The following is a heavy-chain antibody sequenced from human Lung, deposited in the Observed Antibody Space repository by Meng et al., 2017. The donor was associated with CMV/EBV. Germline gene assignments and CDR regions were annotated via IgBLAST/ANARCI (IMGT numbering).Heavy chain of an antibody. D-gene: IGHD6-19*01. CDR2: ISWNSDTI. CDR3: AKDSSAWYGGIDFDY. CDR1: GFTFDNYA. Sequence: SCVASGFTFDNYAMHWVRQAPGKGLEWVSGISWNSDTIDYAASVRGRFTVSRDNAKHSLYLQVNSLRIEDTALYYCAKDSSAWYGGIDFDYWSQGALVTVSS. V-gene: IGHV3-9*01. J-gene: IGHJ4*02.